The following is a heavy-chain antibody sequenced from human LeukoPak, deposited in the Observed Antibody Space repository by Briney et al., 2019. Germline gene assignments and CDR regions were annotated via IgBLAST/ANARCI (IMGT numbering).Heavy chain of an antibody. V-gene: IGHV3-30*04. CDR2: ISYDGSNK. CDR3: ARDRSIAAAGYYYYYMDV. Sequence: GGSLRLSCAASGFTFSSYSMHWVRQAPGKWLEWLAAISYDGSNKYYADSVTGRPTISRDNSKNTLYLQMNSLRAEDTAVYYCARDRSIAAAGYYYYYMDVWGKGTTVTVSS. J-gene: IGHJ6*03. CDR1: GFTFSSYS. D-gene: IGHD6-13*01.